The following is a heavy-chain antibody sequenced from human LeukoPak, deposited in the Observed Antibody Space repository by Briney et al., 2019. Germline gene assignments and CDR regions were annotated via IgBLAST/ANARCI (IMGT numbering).Heavy chain of an antibody. CDR3: AGGGDSGGYYYPMFDY. V-gene: IGHV4-4*07. J-gene: IGHJ4*02. Sequence: SETLSLTCTVSGGSISSYYWSWIRQPAGKGVEWIGRIYTSGSTNYNPSLKSRVTMSVDTSKNQFSLKLTSVTAADTAVYFCAGGGDSGGYYYPMFDYWGRGTLVTVSS. D-gene: IGHD3-22*01. CDR1: GGSISSYY. CDR2: IYTSGST.